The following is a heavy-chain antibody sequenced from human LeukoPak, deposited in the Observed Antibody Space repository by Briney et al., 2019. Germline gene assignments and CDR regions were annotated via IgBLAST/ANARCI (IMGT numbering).Heavy chain of an antibody. CDR3: SRLIDYYDSTGYESFFDY. V-gene: IGHV7-4-1*02. CDR2: INTNTGNS. Sequence: GASVKVSCKASGYTFTSYTMNWMRQAPGQGLEWMGWINTNTGNSTYAQGFTGRFVFSLDTSVSTAYLQISSLKAEDTAVYYCSRLIDYYDSTGYESFFDYWGQGTLVTVSS. D-gene: IGHD3-22*01. CDR1: GYTFTSYT. J-gene: IGHJ4*02.